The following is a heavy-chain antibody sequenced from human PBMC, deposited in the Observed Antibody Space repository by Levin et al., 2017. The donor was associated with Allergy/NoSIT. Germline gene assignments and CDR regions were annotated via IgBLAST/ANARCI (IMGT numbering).Heavy chain of an antibody. D-gene: IGHD4-17*01. J-gene: IGHJ3*02. CDR2: IYYSGST. Sequence: SQTLSLTCTVSGGSISSGGYYWSWIRQHPGKGLEWIGYIYYSGSTYYNPSLKSRVTISVDTSKNQFSLKLSSVTAADTAVYYCARSDSNGDYAHDAFDIWGQGTMVTVSS. CDR1: GGSISSGGYY. CDR3: ARSDSNGDYAHDAFDI. V-gene: IGHV4-31*03.